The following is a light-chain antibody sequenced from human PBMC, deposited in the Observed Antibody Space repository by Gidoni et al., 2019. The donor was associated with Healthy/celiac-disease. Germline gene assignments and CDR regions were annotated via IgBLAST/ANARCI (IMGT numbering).Light chain of an antibody. V-gene: IGKV3-11*01. J-gene: IGKJ2*01. Sequence: EILFTPSPATLSLSPGERATLSFRASQSVSSYLAWYQQKPGQAPRLLIYDASNRATGIPARFSGSGSGTDFTLTISSLEPEDFAVYYCQQRSNWPPGYTFGQXTKLEIK. CDR1: QSVSSY. CDR3: QQRSNWPPGYT. CDR2: DAS.